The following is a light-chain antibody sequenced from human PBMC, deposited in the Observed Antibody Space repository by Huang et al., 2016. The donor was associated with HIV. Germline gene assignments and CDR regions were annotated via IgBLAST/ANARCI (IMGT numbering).Light chain of an antibody. Sequence: AIRMTQSPSSLSASTGDRVTITFRASQDISSYLAWYQQKPGEAPKLLMYAASTLQGVVPSRFSGRGSGTDFTLTISCLQSEDFATYYCQQYYRPLLTFGGGTRV. CDR3: QQYYRPLLT. CDR1: QDISSY. CDR2: AAS. J-gene: IGKJ4*01. V-gene: IGKV1-8*01.